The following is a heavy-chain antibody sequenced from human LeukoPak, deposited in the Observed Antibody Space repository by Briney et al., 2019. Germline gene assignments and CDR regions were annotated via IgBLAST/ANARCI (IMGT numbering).Heavy chain of an antibody. Sequence: GGSLRLSCAASGFTFSNFNMNWVRQAPGKGLEWVSCISSSGYSIYYADSVKGRFTISRDNAKNSLYLQMNSLRAEDTAVYYCARDRWGHYDSSGYDYWGQGTLVTVSS. CDR1: GFTFSNFN. CDR2: ISSSGYSI. V-gene: IGHV3-21*01. D-gene: IGHD3-22*01. J-gene: IGHJ4*02. CDR3: ARDRWGHYDSSGYDY.